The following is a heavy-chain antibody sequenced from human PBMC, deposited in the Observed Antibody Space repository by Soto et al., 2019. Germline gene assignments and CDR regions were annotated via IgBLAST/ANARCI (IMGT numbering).Heavy chain of an antibody. CDR2: INPSGGST. CDR3: ARDSDTVVVVAATRPAEYFQH. Sequence: ASVKVSCKASGYTFTSYYMHWVRQAPGQGLEWMGKINPSGGSTSYAQKFQGRVTMTRDTSTSTVYMELSSLRSGDTAVYYCARDSDTVVVVAATRPAEYFQHWGQGTLVTVSS. J-gene: IGHJ1*01. V-gene: IGHV1-46*01. CDR1: GYTFTSYY. D-gene: IGHD2-15*01.